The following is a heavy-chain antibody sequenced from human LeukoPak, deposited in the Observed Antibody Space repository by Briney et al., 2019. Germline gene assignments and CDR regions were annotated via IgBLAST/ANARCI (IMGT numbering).Heavy chain of an antibody. D-gene: IGHD1-26*01. CDR1: GFTFSSYA. J-gene: IGHJ3*02. CDR3: ARDEGGSSYII. CDR2: IKQDGSVK. V-gene: IGHV3-7*01. Sequence: GGSLRLSCAASGFTFSSYAMHWVRQAPGKGLEWVANIKQDGSVKYYVDSVKGRFTISRDNAKNSLYLQMNGLRAEDTAVYYCARDEGGSSYIIWGQGTMVTVSS.